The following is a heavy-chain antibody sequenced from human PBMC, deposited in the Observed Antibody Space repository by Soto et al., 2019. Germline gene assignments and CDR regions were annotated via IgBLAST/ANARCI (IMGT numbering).Heavy chain of an antibody. CDR1: GYRFTSYG. CDR2: INAYNGNT. Sequence: QVQLVQYGAEVKNPGASVNVSCKASGYRFTSYGIGWVRQAPGQGLEWMGWINAYNGNTNYAQNLQGRVTLTTDTSTSTASMELRSLRSNDTAVYYCAMVDDYVTPSPQDVWGQGTTVTVSS. J-gene: IGHJ6*02. CDR3: AMVDDYVTPSPQDV. V-gene: IGHV1-18*01. D-gene: IGHD3-16*01.